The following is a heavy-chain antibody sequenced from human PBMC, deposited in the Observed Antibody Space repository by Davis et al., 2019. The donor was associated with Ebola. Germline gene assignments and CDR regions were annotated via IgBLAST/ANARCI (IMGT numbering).Heavy chain of an antibody. J-gene: IGHJ6*04. CDR2: ISSSGSTI. CDR1: VITFSSYA. V-gene: IGHV3-21*04. CDR3: ARDQQLPPVHYYYGMDV. Sequence: PGGSLRLSCTDSVITFSSYAMTWVRQAPGKGLEWVSAISSSGSTIYYADSVKGRFTISRDNAKNSLYLQMNSLRAEDTAVYYCARDQQLPPVHYYYGMDVWGKGTTVTVSS. D-gene: IGHD6-13*01.